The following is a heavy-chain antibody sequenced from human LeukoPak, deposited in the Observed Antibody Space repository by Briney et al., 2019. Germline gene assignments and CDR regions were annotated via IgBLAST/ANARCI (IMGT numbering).Heavy chain of an antibody. CDR1: GGSISSYC. CDR2: IYTSGST. D-gene: IGHD3-22*01. J-gene: IGHJ4*02. CDR3: ASRPINYYDSSGYLEY. V-gene: IGHV4-4*07. Sequence: PSETLSLTCTVSGGSISSYCWSWIRQPAGKGLEWIGRIYTSGSTNYNPSLKSRATMSVDTSKNQFSLKLSSVTAADTAVYYCASRPINYYDSSGYLEYWGQGTLVTVSS.